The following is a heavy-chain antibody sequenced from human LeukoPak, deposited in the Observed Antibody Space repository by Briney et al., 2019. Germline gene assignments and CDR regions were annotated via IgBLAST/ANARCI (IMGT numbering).Heavy chain of an antibody. V-gene: IGHV3-30*04. Sequence: PGRSLRLSCAASGFTFSSYAMHWVRQAPGKGLEWVAVISYDGSNKYYADSVKGRFTISRDNSKNTLYLQMNSLRSEDTAVYYCARSIVVVSLDAFDIWGQGTMVTVSS. CDR1: GFTFSSYA. CDR2: ISYDGSNK. J-gene: IGHJ3*02. D-gene: IGHD3-22*01. CDR3: ARSIVVVSLDAFDI.